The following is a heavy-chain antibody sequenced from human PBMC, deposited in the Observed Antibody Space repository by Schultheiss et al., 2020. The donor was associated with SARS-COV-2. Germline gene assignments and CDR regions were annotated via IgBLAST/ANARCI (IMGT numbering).Heavy chain of an antibody. CDR3: ARHRLDSSGYLRFDY. V-gene: IGHV4-4*07. CDR1: GGSISSYY. D-gene: IGHD3-22*01. CDR2: IYTSGST. Sequence: GSLRLSCTVSGGSISSYYWSWIRQPAGKGLEWIGRIYTSGSTNYNPSLKSRVTMSVDTSKNQFSLKLSSVTAADTAVYYCARHRLDSSGYLRFDYWGQGTLVTVSS. J-gene: IGHJ4*02.